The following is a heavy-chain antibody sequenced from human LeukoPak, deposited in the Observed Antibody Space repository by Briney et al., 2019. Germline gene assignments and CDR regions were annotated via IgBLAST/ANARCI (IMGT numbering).Heavy chain of an antibody. J-gene: IGHJ4*02. CDR2: ISGSGGST. D-gene: IGHD1-14*01. CDR1: GFTFSNYA. CDR3: AKQVRNFFDY. V-gene: IGHV3-23*01. Sequence: GGSLRLSCAASGFTFSNYAMNWVRQALGRGLEWVSAISGSGGSTYYADSVKGRFTISRDNSKNTLYLQMNSLRAEDTAVYYCAKQVRNFFDYWGQGTLVTVSS.